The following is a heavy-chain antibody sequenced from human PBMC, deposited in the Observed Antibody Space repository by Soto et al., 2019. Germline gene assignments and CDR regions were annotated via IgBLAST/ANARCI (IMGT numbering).Heavy chain of an antibody. Sequence: QVQLVESGGGVVQPGRPLRLSWAASGFTFSSYAMHWVRQAPGKGLEWVAVISYDGSNKYYADSVKGRFTISRDNSKNTLYLQMNSLRAEDTAVYYCARAQNSGEYYFDYWGQGTLVTVSS. CDR3: ARAQNSGEYYFDY. D-gene: IGHD3-10*01. CDR1: GFTFSSYA. V-gene: IGHV3-30-3*01. J-gene: IGHJ4*02. CDR2: ISYDGSNK.